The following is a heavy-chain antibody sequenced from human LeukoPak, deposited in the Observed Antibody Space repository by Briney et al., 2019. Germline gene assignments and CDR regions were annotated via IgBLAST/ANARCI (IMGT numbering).Heavy chain of an antibody. Sequence: GGSLRLSCAASGFTVSSNYMSWVRQAPGKGLEWVSIIYSGGSTYYADSVEGRFTFSRDNSKNTLYLQMNSLRAEDTAVYYCARVDYYDSSGYIPTGYFQYWGQGTLVTVSS. D-gene: IGHD3-22*01. V-gene: IGHV3-66*01. CDR3: ARVDYYDSSGYIPTGYFQY. CDR2: IYSGGST. CDR1: GFTVSSNY. J-gene: IGHJ1*01.